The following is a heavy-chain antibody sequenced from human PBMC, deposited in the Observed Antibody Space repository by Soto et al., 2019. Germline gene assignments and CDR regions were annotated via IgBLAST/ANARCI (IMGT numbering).Heavy chain of an antibody. D-gene: IGHD3-10*01. J-gene: IGHJ4*02. CDR2: ISSSSSTI. Sequence: VQLVESGGGLVQPGGSLRLSCAASGFTFSSYSMNWVRQAPGKGLEWVSYISSSSSTIYYADSVKGRFTISRDNAKNSLYLQMNSLRAEDTAVYYCAREGGYYGSGSYYIDSFDYWGQGTLVTVSS. CDR1: GFTFSSYS. CDR3: AREGGYYGSGSYYIDSFDY. V-gene: IGHV3-48*01.